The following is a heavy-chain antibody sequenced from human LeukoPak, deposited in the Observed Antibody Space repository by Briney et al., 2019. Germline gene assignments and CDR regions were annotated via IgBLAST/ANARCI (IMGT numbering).Heavy chain of an antibody. D-gene: IGHD6-6*01. J-gene: IGHJ6*03. CDR2: ISSSSSYI. Sequence: PGGSLRLSCAASGFTFSSYSMNWVRQAPGKGLEWVSSISSSSSYIYYADSVKGRFTISRDNAKNSLYLQMSSLRAEDTAVYYCARSCIAARPYYYYMDVWGKGTTVTVSS. CDR1: GFTFSSYS. CDR3: ARSCIAARPYYYYMDV. V-gene: IGHV3-21*01.